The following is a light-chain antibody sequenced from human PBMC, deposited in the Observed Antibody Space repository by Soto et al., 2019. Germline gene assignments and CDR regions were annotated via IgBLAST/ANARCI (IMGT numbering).Light chain of an antibody. J-gene: IGKJ1*01. CDR1: QSISSW. CDR2: DAS. Sequence: DIQMTQSPSTLSASVGDRVTITCRASQSISSWLAWYQQKPGKAPKLLIYDASSLESGVPSRFSGSGSGTEFTLTTSSLQPDDFATYYCQQYNSYQWTFGQGTKVDI. V-gene: IGKV1-5*01. CDR3: QQYNSYQWT.